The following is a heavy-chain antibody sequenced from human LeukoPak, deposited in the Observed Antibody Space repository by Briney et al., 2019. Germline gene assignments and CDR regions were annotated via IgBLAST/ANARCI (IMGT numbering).Heavy chain of an antibody. D-gene: IGHD3-3*01. CDR2: VYYSGIT. CDR1: GGSISRDY. V-gene: IGHV4-59*08. Sequence: KPSETLSPTCTVSGGSISRDYWGWIRQPPRKGLEWNWYVYYSGITNYNPSLKSRVTISVGTSKNHFSLKLTSVTAADTAVYYCARLLGWSGPINWFDPWGRGTLVTVSS. J-gene: IGHJ5*02. CDR3: ARLLGWSGPINWFDP.